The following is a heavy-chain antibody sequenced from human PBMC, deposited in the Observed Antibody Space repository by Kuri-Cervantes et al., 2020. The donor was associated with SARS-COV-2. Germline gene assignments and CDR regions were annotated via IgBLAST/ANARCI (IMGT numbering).Heavy chain of an antibody. Sequence: GGSLRLSCAASGFTFSSYAMSWVRQAPGKGLEWVSAISGSGGSTYYADSVKGRFTISRDNSKNTLYLQMSILRSEDTAVYYCTKDLAGLGMTHWGQGTLVTVSS. J-gene: IGHJ4*02. D-gene: IGHD7-27*01. CDR3: TKDLAGLGMTH. CDR1: GFTFSSYA. V-gene: IGHV3-23*01. CDR2: ISGSGGST.